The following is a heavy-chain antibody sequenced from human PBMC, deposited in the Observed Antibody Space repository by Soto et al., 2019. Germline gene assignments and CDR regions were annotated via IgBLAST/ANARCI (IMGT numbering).Heavy chain of an antibody. D-gene: IGHD6-19*01. CDR2: ISAYNGNT. Sequence: QVQLVQSGAEVKKPGASVKVSCKASGYTFAHYGIGWVRQAPGQGLEWVGWISAYNGNTNYAQKLQGRVTMTTDTSTSTAYMELRSLRSDDTAVYYCARDDRRLDFYYYGMDVWGQGTTVTVSS. J-gene: IGHJ6*02. V-gene: IGHV1-18*01. CDR1: GYTFAHYG. CDR3: ARDDRRLDFYYYGMDV.